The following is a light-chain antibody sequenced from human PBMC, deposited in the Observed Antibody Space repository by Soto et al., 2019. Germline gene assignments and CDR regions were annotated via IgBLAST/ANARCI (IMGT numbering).Light chain of an antibody. CDR1: QSVRSN. CDR2: DAI. V-gene: IGKV3-11*01. CDR3: QQRSKWVT. J-gene: IGKJ4*01. Sequence: EIVMTQSPATLSVSLGERATLSCRASQSVRSNLAWYQQKPGQAPRLLIYDAINRATGIPARFSGSGSGTDFTLTISSLEPEDFGIYYCQQRSKWVTFGRGTKVDIK.